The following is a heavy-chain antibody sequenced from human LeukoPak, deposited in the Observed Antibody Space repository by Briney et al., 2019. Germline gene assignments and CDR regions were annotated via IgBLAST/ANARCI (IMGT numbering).Heavy chain of an antibody. CDR2: VRYDGSNK. CDR3: ANMENCGGDCYGY. V-gene: IGHV3-30*02. CDR1: GFTFSSYG. J-gene: IGHJ4*02. D-gene: IGHD2-21*01. Sequence: PGGTLRLSCAASGFTFSSYGMHWIRQAPGKGLEWVAFVRYDGSNKYYADSVKGRFTISRDNSKNMMYLQMNSLRAEDTAVYYCANMENCGGDCYGYWGQGTLVTVSS.